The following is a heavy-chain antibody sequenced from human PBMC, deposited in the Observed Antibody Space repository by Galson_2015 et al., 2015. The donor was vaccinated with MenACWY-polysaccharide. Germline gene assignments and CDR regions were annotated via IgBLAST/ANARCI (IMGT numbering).Heavy chain of an antibody. V-gene: IGHV3-23*01. CDR1: GFTFSSYA. CDR2: IGGSGSNT. J-gene: IGHJ4*02. CDR3: ARVRYSTGKYQFDY. Sequence: SLRLSCAASGFTFSSYATNWVRQAPGKGLEWVSTIGGSGSNTHYADSVKGRFTISRDNSKNTLSLQMNSLRAEDTAVYYCARVRYSTGKYQFDYWGQGTLVAVSS. D-gene: IGHD2-2*01.